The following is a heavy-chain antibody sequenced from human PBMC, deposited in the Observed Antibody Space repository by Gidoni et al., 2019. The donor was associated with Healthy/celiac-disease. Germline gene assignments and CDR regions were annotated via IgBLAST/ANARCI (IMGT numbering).Heavy chain of an antibody. J-gene: IGHJ5*02. V-gene: IGHV4-39*01. D-gene: IGHD3-16*01. CDR3: ARRGDYNWFDP. CDR2: ST. Sequence: STYYNPSLKSRVTISVDTSKNQFSLKLSSVTAADTAVYYCARRGDYNWFDPWGQGTLVTVSS.